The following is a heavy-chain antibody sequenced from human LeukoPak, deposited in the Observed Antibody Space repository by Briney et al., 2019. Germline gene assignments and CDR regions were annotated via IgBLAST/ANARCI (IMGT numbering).Heavy chain of an antibody. Sequence: SQTLSLTCAISGDSVSSNRASWTWIRQSPSRGLEWLGRTYYRSKWYNDYAVSLKSRISINPDTSKNQFSLQLNSVTPEDTAVYYCSRYDGASDFDYWGQGTLATVSS. V-gene: IGHV6-1*01. CDR2: TYYRSKWYN. J-gene: IGHJ4*02. D-gene: IGHD3-3*01. CDR3: SRYDGASDFDY. CDR1: GDSVSSNRAS.